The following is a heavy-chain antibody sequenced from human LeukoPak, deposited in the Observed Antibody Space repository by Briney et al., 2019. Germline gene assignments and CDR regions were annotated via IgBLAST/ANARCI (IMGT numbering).Heavy chain of an antibody. CDR1: GGSISSYY. CDR3: ARGRQWLEIYYYYYMDV. Sequence: SETLSLTCTVSGGSISSYYWSWIRQPPGKGLEWIGYIYYSGSTNYNPSLKSRVTISVDTSKNQFSLKLSSVTAADTAVYYCARGRQWLEIYYYYYMDVWGKGTTVTVSS. V-gene: IGHV4-59*01. D-gene: IGHD6-19*01. J-gene: IGHJ6*03. CDR2: IYYSGST.